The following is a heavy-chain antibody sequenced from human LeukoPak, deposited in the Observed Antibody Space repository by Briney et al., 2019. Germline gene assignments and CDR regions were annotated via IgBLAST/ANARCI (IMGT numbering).Heavy chain of an antibody. CDR2: IYYSGST. Sequence: PSETLSLTCTVSGGSISSYYWSWIRQPPGKGLEWIGYIYYSGSTNYNPSLKSRVTISVDTSKNQFSLKLSSVTAADTAVYYRARAYDFWSGGYYGMDVWGQGTTVTVSS. D-gene: IGHD3-3*01. CDR3: ARAYDFWSGGYYGMDV. J-gene: IGHJ6*02. V-gene: IGHV4-59*01. CDR1: GGSISSYY.